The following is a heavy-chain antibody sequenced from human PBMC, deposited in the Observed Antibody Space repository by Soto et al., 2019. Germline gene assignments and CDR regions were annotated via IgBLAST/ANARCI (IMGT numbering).Heavy chain of an antibody. CDR2: IDPSDSYT. V-gene: IGHV5-10-1*01. Sequence: GESLKISCKGSGYSFTIYWISWVRQMPGKGLEWMGRIDPSDSYTNYSPSFQGHVTISADKSISTAYLQWSSLKASDTAMYYCXRQLDTAMVANYYGMDVWGQGTTVTVSS. CDR3: XRQLDTAMVANYYGMDV. J-gene: IGHJ6*02. CDR1: GYSFTIYW. D-gene: IGHD5-18*01.